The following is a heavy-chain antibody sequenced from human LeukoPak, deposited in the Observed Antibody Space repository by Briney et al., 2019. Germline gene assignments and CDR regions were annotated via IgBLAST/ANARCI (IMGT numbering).Heavy chain of an antibody. Sequence: GESLKISCKGSGYSLTNYWIGWVRQMPGKGLEWMGIIYCGDSDTRYSPSFQGQVNISADKSISTAYLQWSSVKASDTAMYFWGSLGGGDYHFDYWGQGTLVTVSS. J-gene: IGHJ4*02. CDR3: GSLGGGDYHFDY. CDR2: IYCGDSDT. D-gene: IGHD4-17*01. V-gene: IGHV5-51*01. CDR1: GYSLTNYW.